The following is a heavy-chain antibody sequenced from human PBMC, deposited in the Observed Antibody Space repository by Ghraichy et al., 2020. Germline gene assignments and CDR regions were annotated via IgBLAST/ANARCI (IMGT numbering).Heavy chain of an antibody. J-gene: IGHJ4*02. CDR1: GFNINSKY. Sequence: GGSLRLSCAASGFNINSKYMSRVRQAPGKGLEWISVMYSGGSAFYADSVTGRFFISRDDAKNTLYLQMNSLRVEDTAVYFCAKEGSRLFYDSNGFYDSWGQGTQVTVSS. V-gene: IGHV3-66*01. CDR2: MYSGGSA. D-gene: IGHD3-22*01. CDR3: AKEGSRLFYDSNGFYDS.